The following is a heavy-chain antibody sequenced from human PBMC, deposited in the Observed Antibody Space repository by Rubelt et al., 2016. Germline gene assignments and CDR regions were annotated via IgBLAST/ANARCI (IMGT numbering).Heavy chain of an antibody. CDR3: ARDRSLIVLRLLECFDY. V-gene: IGHV3-30*04. CDR1: GFTFSDYA. D-gene: IGHD3-3*01. Sequence: QVQLVESGGGVVQPGRSLRLSCAASGFTFSDYAMHWVRQAPGKGLEWMAVISYDAINKYYADSVKGRFTVSRDNSKNTLSLQRNSLTAEDTAVYYCARDRSLIVLRLLECFDYWGQGTLVTVSS. CDR2: ISYDAINK. J-gene: IGHJ4*02.